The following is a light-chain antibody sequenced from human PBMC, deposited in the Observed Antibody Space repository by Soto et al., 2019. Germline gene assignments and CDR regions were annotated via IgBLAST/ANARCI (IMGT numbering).Light chain of an antibody. Sequence: EIVLTQSPATLSLSPGERATLSCTAIQSVTSSCLAWYQRKPGQAPRLLIHTTATMSTDIPDRFSGSGSATDFTLTIGRLQPEDVAVYHCYQCGGSPLFSFGRGTRVD. J-gene: IGKJ3*01. CDR3: YQCGGSPLFS. V-gene: IGKV3-20*01. CDR2: TTA. CDR1: QSVTSSC.